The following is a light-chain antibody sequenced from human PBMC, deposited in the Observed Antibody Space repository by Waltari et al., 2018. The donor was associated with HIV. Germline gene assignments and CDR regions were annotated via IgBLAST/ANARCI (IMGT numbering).Light chain of an antibody. CDR2: NVN. J-gene: IGLJ2*01. CDR3: SSYTSSGPRYVL. CDR1: SGDVGGYHF. V-gene: IGLV2-14*03. Sequence: QSALTQPASVSGSPGQSTTISCTGTSGDVGGYHFVSWYQKHPGKAPKLIIYNVNSRPSGVSIRFSGSRSANTASLTISGLQAEDEADYFCSSYTSSGPRYVLFGGGTRLTVL.